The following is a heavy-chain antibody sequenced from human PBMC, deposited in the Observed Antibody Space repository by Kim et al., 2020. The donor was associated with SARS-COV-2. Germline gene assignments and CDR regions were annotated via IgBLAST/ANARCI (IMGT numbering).Heavy chain of an antibody. D-gene: IGHD6-19*01. V-gene: IGHV4-39*01. Sequence: SRKSRVTISVDTSKNQFSLKLSSATAADTAVYYCARPANVYSSGWYYFDYWGQGTLVTVSS. CDR3: ARPANVYSSGWYYFDY. J-gene: IGHJ4*02.